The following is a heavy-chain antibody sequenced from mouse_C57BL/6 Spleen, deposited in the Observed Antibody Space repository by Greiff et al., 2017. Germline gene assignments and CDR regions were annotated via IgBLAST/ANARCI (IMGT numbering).Heavy chain of an antibody. D-gene: IGHD1-1*01. J-gene: IGHJ1*03. V-gene: IGHV1-81*01. CDR2: IYPRSGNT. CDR1: GYTFTSYG. CDR3: ARSGYYYGSSYWYFDV. Sequence: QVQLQQSGAELARPGASVKLSCKASGYTFTSYGISWVKQRTGQGLEWIGEIYPRSGNTYYNEKFKGKAILTADKSSSTAYMELRSLTSEDSAVYFCARSGYYYGSSYWYFDVWGTGTTVTVSS.